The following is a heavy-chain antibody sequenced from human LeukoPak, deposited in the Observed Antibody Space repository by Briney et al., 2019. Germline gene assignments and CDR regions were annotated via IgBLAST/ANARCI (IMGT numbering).Heavy chain of an antibody. D-gene: IGHD3-22*01. V-gene: IGHV1-18*01. CDR1: GYSFSNYG. CDR2: ISAYNGNI. J-gene: IGHJ4*02. Sequence: ASVKVSCKASGYSFSNYGISWVRQAPGQGLEWMGWISAYNGNIKYAHKLQDRVTMTTDTSTSTAYMDPRSLRSDDTAVYYCARDYYDSSGNNYFDYWGQGTLVTVSS. CDR3: ARDYYDSSGNNYFDY.